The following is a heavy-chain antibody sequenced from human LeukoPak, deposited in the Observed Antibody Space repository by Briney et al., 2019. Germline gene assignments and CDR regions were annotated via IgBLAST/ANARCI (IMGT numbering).Heavy chain of an antibody. Sequence: PGGSLRLSCAASGFTFSDYYVSWMRQAPGKGLEWVSYISSSGSTIYYADSVKGRFTISRDNDKNSLYLQMNSLTAEDAAVYYCAKGLRYCDWLSLHWGQGTLVTVSS. J-gene: IGHJ4*02. V-gene: IGHV3-11*01. CDR2: ISSSGSTI. CDR1: GFTFSDYY. CDR3: AKGLRYCDWLSLH. D-gene: IGHD3-9*01.